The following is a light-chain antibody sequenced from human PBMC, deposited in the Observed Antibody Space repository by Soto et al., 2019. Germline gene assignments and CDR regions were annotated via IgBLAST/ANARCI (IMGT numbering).Light chain of an antibody. CDR1: QSISYW. J-gene: IGKJ1*01. V-gene: IGKV1-5*03. CDR3: QQYNNYWT. CDR2: KAS. Sequence: DIQMTQSPSTLSASVGDRVTITCRASQSISYWLAWYQQKPGKAPNLLIYKASSLESGVPSRFSGDGSGTEFTLTISSLQPDDFATYYCQQYNNYWTFGQGTKVEIK.